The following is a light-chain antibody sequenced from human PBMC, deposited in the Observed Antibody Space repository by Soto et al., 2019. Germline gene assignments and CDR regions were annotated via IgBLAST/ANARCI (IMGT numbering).Light chain of an antibody. CDR3: CSYAGSYTSDYV. CDR2: DVS. CDR1: SSDVGGYNY. Sequence: QFALTQPRSVSGSPGQSVTISCTGTSSDVGGYNYVSWYQQHPGKAPKLMIYDVSKRPSGVPDRFSGSKSGNTASLTISGLQAEDEADYYCCSYAGSYTSDYVFGTGTKLTVL. V-gene: IGLV2-11*01. J-gene: IGLJ1*01.